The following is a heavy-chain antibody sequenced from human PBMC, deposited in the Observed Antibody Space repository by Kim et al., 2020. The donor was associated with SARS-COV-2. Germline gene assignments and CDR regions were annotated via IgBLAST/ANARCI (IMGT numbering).Heavy chain of an antibody. Sequence: GGSLRLSCAASGFTFDDYAMHWVRQAPGKGLEWVSGISWNSGSIGYADSVKGRFTISRDNAKNSLYLQMNSLRAEDTALYYCAKAPLFSYYGSGEYYFD. CDR3: AKAPLFSYYGSGEYYFD. V-gene: IGHV3-9*01. D-gene: IGHD3-10*01. CDR2: ISWNSGSI. CDR1: GFTFDDYA. J-gene: IGHJ4*01.